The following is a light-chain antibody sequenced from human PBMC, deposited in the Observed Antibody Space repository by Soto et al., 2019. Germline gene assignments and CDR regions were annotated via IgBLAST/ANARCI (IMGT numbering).Light chain of an antibody. J-gene: IGKJ4*01. CDR3: MQGFHTPVT. CDR2: LGS. V-gene: IGKV2-28*01. CDR1: QSLLHSNGYNY. Sequence: DIVMTQSPLSLPVTPGEPASISCRSSQSLLHSNGYNYLNWYLQKPGQSPQLLIYLGSNRAPGVPDRFSGSGSGTDFTLKFSRVEAEDFGVYYCMQGFHTPVTFGGGPNVDIK.